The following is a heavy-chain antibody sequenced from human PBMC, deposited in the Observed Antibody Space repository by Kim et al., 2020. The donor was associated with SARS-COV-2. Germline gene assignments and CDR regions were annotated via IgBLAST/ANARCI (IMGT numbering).Heavy chain of an antibody. CDR2: INHSGST. CDR3: ARGRNGYRGFDP. D-gene: IGHD6-13*01. J-gene: IGHJ5*02. CDR1: GGSFSGYY. V-gene: IGHV4-34*01. Sequence: SETLSLTCAVYGGSFSGYYWSWIRQPPGKGLEWIGEINHSGSTNYNPSLKSRVTISVDTSKNQFSLKLSSVTAADTAVYYCARGRNGYRGFDPWGQGTLVTVSS.